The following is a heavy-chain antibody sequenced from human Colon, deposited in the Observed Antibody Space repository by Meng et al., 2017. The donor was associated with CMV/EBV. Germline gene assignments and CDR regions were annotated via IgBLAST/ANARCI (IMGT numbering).Heavy chain of an antibody. CDR3: ARGIVGATGSYYFDY. CDR2: ISSSGSTI. V-gene: IGHV3-48*03. J-gene: IGHJ4*02. Sequence: GESLKISCAASGFTFSSYEMNWVHQAPGKGLEWVSYISSSGSTIYYADSVKGRFTISRDNSKNTLYLQMNSLRAEDTAVYYCARGIVGATGSYYFDYWGQGTLVTVSS. CDR1: GFTFSSYE. D-gene: IGHD1-26*01.